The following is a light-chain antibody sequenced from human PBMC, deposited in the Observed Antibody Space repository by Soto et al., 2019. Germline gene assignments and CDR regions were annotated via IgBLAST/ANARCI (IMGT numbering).Light chain of an antibody. Sequence: EIVLTQSPGTLSLSPGERATLSCRASQSVTSPFLAWYQQKPGQPPRLLMSGTSRRATGIPDRFSGSGSGTDFTLTISRLEPEDFAVYYCQQYGSAETFGQGTKVDI. CDR3: QQYGSAET. J-gene: IGKJ1*01. CDR2: GTS. CDR1: QSVTSPF. V-gene: IGKV3-20*01.